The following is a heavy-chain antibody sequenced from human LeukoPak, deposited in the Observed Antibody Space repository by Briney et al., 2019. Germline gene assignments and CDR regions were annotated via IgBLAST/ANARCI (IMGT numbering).Heavy chain of an antibody. CDR1: GGSFSGYY. D-gene: IGHD6-6*01. CDR2: INHSGST. V-gene: IGHV4-34*01. J-gene: IGHJ4*02. CDR3: AREYSSFEY. Sequence: PSETLSLTCAAYGGSFSGYYWSWIRQPPGKGLEWIGEINHSGSTNYNPSLKSRVRISVDTSKNQISLKLSSVTAADTAVYYCAREYSSFEYWGQGILVTVSS.